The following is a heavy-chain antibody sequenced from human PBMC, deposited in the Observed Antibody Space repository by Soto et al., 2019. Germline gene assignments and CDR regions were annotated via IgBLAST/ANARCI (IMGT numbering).Heavy chain of an antibody. Sequence: SVKVSCKASGFTFTSSAVQWVRQARGQRLAWIGWIVVGSGNTNYAQKFQERVTITRDMSTSTAYMELSSLRSEDTAGYYCAADTILRYFDWLPFYGMDVWGQGTTVTVSS. CDR2: IVVGSGNT. V-gene: IGHV1-58*01. CDR3: AADTILRYFDWLPFYGMDV. J-gene: IGHJ6*02. D-gene: IGHD3-9*01. CDR1: GFTFTSSA.